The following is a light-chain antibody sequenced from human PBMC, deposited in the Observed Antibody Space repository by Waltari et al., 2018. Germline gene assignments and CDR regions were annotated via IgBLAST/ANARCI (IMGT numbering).Light chain of an antibody. Sequence: DIVMTQSPAPLAVSLGERATINCKSSPSVLYSSNNRNYLAWYQQKPGQSPKLVIYWASTRESGVPDRFSGSGSGTDFTLTISSLQAEDVATYYCQQYYTTPWTFGQGTKVEIK. CDR1: PSVLYSSNNRNY. CDR3: QQYYTTPWT. CDR2: WAS. J-gene: IGKJ1*01. V-gene: IGKV4-1*01.